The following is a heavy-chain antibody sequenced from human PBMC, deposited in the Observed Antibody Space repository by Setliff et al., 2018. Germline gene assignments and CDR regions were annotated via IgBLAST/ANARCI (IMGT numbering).Heavy chain of an antibody. V-gene: IGHV4-31*03. D-gene: IGHD2-15*01. Sequence: SETLSLTCTVSGGSISSGGYYWSWIRQHPGKGLEWIGYIYYSGRTSYNPSLYSRITVSLDRSKNQFSLQLTSVTAADTAMYYCARVAYPNGGSCRYFDNWGQGTLVTVSS. CDR2: IYYSGRT. CDR3: ARVAYPNGGSCRYFDN. CDR1: GGSISSGGYY. J-gene: IGHJ4*02.